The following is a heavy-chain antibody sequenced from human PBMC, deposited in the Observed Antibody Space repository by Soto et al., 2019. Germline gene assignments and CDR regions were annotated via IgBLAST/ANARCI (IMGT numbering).Heavy chain of an antibody. Sequence: ASVKVSCKASGGTFSSYAISWVRQAPGQGLEWMGGIIPIFGTANYAQKFQGRVTITADESTSTAYMELSSLRSEDTAVYYCARIALNCSSTSCMVNWFDPWGQGTLVTV. J-gene: IGHJ5*02. D-gene: IGHD2-2*01. V-gene: IGHV1-69*13. CDR1: GGTFSSYA. CDR2: IIPIFGTA. CDR3: ARIALNCSSTSCMVNWFDP.